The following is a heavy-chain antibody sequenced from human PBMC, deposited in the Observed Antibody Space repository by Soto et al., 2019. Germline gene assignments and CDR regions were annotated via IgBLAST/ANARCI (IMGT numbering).Heavy chain of an antibody. Sequence: QVQLQESGPGLVKPSQTLSLTCTVSGGSISSGGYYWSWIRQHPGKGLEWIGYIYYSGSTYYNPSLKSRVTISVDTSKNQFALKLSSVTAADTAVYYCARVNYYDSSGYITPFDYWGQGTLVTVSS. CDR2: IYYSGST. D-gene: IGHD3-22*01. V-gene: IGHV4-31*03. CDR1: GGSISSGGYY. J-gene: IGHJ4*02. CDR3: ARVNYYDSSGYITPFDY.